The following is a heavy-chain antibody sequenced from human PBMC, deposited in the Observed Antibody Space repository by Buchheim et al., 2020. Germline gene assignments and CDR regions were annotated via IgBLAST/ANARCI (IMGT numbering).Heavy chain of an antibody. J-gene: IGHJ6*02. D-gene: IGHD2-2*01. Sequence: QVQLQESGPGLVKPSETLSLTCTVSGDSITSYYWSWIRQPPGRGLEWIGYIYYSGSINYNPSLKSRVTIALDTSKNQFALRLNSVTAADTAVYYCARIVLVPTATFPYFYYSGLDVWGQGTT. CDR3: ARIVLVPTATFPYFYYSGLDV. CDR2: IYYSGSI. V-gene: IGHV4-59*01. CDR1: GDSITSYY.